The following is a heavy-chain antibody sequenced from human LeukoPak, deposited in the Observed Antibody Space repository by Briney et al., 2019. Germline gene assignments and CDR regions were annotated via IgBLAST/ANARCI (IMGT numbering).Heavy chain of an antibody. CDR3: ARGGGQWLVFDY. Sequence: PGGSLRLSCAASGFTFSDYYMSWIRQAPGKGLEWVSYISSSSSYTNYADSVKGRFTISRDNAKNSLYLQMNSLRAEDTAVYYCARGGGQWLVFDYWGQGTLVTVSS. V-gene: IGHV3-11*05. J-gene: IGHJ4*02. CDR2: ISSSSSYT. CDR1: GFTFSDYY. D-gene: IGHD6-19*01.